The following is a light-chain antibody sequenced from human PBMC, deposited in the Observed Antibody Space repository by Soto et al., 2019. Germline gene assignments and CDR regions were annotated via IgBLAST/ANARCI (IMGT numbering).Light chain of an antibody. CDR2: AAS. CDR3: QQSYRTPLT. CDR1: QSISSY. V-gene: IGKV1-39*01. J-gene: IGKJ4*01. Sequence: DIQMTQSPSSLSASVGDRVTITCRASQSISSYLNWYQQKPGKAPKLLIYAASSLRSGVPSWFSGSGSGTDFTLTISSLQPEDFATYYCQQSYRTPLTFGGGTKVEIK.